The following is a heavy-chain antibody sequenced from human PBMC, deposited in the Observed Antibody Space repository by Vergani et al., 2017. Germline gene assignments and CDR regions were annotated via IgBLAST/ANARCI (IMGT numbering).Heavy chain of an antibody. CDR3: ARGFGYSYGLGYFDY. J-gene: IGHJ4*02. D-gene: IGHD5-18*01. CDR2: IYYSGST. Sequence: QVQLQESGPGLVKPSETLSLTCTVSGGSISSYYWSWIRQPPGKGLEWIGYIYYSGSTNYNPSIKSRVTISVDTSKNQFSLKLSSVTAADTAVYYCARGFGYSYGLGYFDYWGQGTLVTVSS. CDR1: GGSISSYY. V-gene: IGHV4-59*01.